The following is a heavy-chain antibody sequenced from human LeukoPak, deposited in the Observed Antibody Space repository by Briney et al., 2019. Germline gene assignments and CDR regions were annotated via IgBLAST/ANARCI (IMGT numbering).Heavy chain of an antibody. V-gene: IGHV3-11*06. J-gene: IGHJ4*02. CDR2: ISGSSKYI. CDR3: ARGNRPPDY. Sequence: PGGSLRLSCAASGFTFSDYYMSWIRQAPGKGLEWVSYISGSSKYINYADSVKGRFTISRDNANNSLYLQMNSLRAEDTAVYYCARGNRPPDYWGQGTLVTVSS. CDR1: GFTFSDYY.